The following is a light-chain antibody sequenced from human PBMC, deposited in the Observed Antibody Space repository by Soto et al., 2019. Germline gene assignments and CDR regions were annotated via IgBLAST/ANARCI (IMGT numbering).Light chain of an antibody. J-gene: IGKJ5*01. CDR1: QSVSSSY. V-gene: IGKV3-20*01. Sequence: EIVLTQSPGTLSLSPGERATLSCRASQSVSSSYLAWYQQKPGQAPRLLIYGASSRATGIPDRFSGSGSGTDFTITISRLEPEDFAVYYWQQYGSPITFGQGTRLEIK. CDR2: GAS. CDR3: QQYGSPIT.